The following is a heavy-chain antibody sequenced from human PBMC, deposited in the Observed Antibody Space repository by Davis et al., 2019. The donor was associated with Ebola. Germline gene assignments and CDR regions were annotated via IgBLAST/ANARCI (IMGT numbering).Heavy chain of an antibody. CDR1: GGSISSHY. CDR3: ATERYDSSGYYSYYYYYYYMDV. D-gene: IGHD3-22*01. CDR2: IYYSGST. V-gene: IGHV4-59*11. J-gene: IGHJ6*03. Sequence: PSETLSLTCTVSGGSISSHYWSWIRQHPGKGLEWIGYIYYSGSTYYNPSLKSRVTISVDTSKNQFSLKLSSVTAADTAVYYCATERYDSSGYYSYYYYYYYMDVWGKGTTVTVSS.